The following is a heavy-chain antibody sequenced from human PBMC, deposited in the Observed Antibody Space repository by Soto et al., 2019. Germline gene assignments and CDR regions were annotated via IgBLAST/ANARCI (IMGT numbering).Heavy chain of an antibody. CDR3: AKKCMTEVGNEFFDP. Sequence: EVQLLESGGGLVQPGGSLRLSCTTSGFSFGSYSMTWVRQAPGRGLEWVSIIGTRGRTTYYADSVKGRFTISRDNSKNMLYLQMDSLRAEDTALYYCAKKCMTEVGNEFFDPWGQGTLVTVSS. V-gene: IGHV3-23*03. CDR1: GFSFGSYS. D-gene: IGHD2-8*01. CDR2: IGTRGRTT. J-gene: IGHJ5*02.